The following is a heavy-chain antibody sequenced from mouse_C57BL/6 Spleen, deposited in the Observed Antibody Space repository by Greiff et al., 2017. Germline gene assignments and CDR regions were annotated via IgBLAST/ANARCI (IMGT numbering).Heavy chain of an antibody. D-gene: IGHD2-4*01. CDR2: IWGGGST. CDR3: AKTLYDYDGGAMDY. J-gene: IGHJ4*01. Sequence: QVQLQQSGPGLVAPSQSLSITCTVSGFSLTSYGVDWVRQPPGKGLEWLGVIWGGGSTNYNSALMSRLSIRKDNSKSPVFLKMNRLQTDDTAMYYGAKTLYDYDGGAMDYWGQGTSVTVSS. V-gene: IGHV2-9*01. CDR1: GFSLTSYG.